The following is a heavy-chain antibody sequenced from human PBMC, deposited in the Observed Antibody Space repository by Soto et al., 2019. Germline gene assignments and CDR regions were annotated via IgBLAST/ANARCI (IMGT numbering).Heavy chain of an antibody. Sequence: EVQLLESGGGLVQPGGSLRLSCAASGFTFSSYAMRWVRQAPGKGLEWVSAISGSGGSTYYADSVKGRFTISRDNSKNTLYLQMNILRAEDTAVYYCARRGSGSYYDYWGQGTLVNVSS. CDR1: GFTFSSYA. V-gene: IGHV3-23*01. CDR2: ISGSGGST. CDR3: ARRGSGSYYDY. D-gene: IGHD1-26*01. J-gene: IGHJ4*02.